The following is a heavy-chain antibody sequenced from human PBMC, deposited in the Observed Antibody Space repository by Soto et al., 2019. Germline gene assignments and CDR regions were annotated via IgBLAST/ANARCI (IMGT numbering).Heavy chain of an antibody. CDR2: INHSGST. J-gene: IGHJ4*02. CDR3: AREKRTNGAGRGLVDLRKRGGLDY. V-gene: IGHV4-34*01. D-gene: IGHD2-8*01. CDR1: GGSFSGYY. Sequence: SETLSFTCAVYGGSFSGYYWSWIRQPPGKGLEWIGEINHSGSTNYNPSLKSRVTISVDTSKNQFSLKLSSVTAADTAVYYCAREKRTNGAGRGLVDLRKRGGLDYWGQGTLVTVSS.